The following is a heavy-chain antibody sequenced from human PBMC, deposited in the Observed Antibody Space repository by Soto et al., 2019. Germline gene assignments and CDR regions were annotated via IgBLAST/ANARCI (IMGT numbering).Heavy chain of an antibody. D-gene: IGHD1-26*01. CDR2: IRHSGST. J-gene: IGHJ4*02. CDR3: ARGGTWPTTFDY. Sequence: SETLSLTCTVYGGSFSTYYWSWIRQPPGKGLEWIGEIRHSGSTNYNPSLKSRVTTSMDTSKNQFSLNLSSVTAADTAVYYCARGGTWPTTFDYWGQGTLVTVSS. V-gene: IGHV4-34*01. CDR1: GGSFSTYY.